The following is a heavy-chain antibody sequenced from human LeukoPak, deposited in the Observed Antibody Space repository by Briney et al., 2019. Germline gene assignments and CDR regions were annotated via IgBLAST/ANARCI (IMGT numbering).Heavy chain of an antibody. CDR2: IYYSGST. CDR3: ASGPRDIVVLPAADWYFDL. Sequence: SETLSLTCTVSGGSISSYYWSWIRQPPGKGLEWIGDIYYSGSTNYNPSLKSRVTISVDTSKNQFSLKLSSVTAADTAVYYCASGPRDIVVLPAADWYFDLWGRGTLVTVSS. D-gene: IGHD2-2*01. J-gene: IGHJ2*01. V-gene: IGHV4-59*01. CDR1: GGSISSYY.